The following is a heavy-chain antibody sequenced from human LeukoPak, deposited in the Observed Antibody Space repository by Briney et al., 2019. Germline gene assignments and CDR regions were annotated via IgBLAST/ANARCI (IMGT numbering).Heavy chain of an antibody. CDR2: INPSGGST. V-gene: IGHV1-46*01. CDR3: ARDRGIAARRASKGWLDP. J-gene: IGHJ5*02. CDR1: GYTFTSYY. Sequence: ASVKVSCKASGYTFTSYYMHWVRQAPGQGLEWMGIINPSGGSTSYAQKFQGRVTMTRDMSTSTVYMELSSLRSEDTAVYSCARDRGIAARRASKGWLDPWGQGTLVTVSS. D-gene: IGHD6-6*01.